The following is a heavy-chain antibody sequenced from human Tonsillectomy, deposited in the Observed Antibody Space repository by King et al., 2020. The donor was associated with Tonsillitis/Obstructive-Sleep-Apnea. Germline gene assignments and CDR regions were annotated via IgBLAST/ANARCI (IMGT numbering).Heavy chain of an antibody. D-gene: IGHD2-15*01. Sequence: QVQLVESGPGLVKPSETLSLSCTVSGASISSYYWSWIRQPPGKGLEWIGYIYYSGSANDNPSRKSRVTMSVDRSKNQFSLKLSSVTAADTAVYYCSRDVVLEAGGDAFDIWGQGTMVTVSS. CDR2: IYYSGSA. J-gene: IGHJ3*02. CDR3: SRDVVLEAGGDAFDI. V-gene: IGHV4-59*01. CDR1: GASISSYY.